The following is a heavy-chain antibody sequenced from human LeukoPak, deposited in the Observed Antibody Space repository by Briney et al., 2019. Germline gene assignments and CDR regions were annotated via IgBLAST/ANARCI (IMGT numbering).Heavy chain of an antibody. V-gene: IGHV4-39*07. CDR1: SGSISSDSYY. CDR2: IYYTGST. J-gene: IGHJ4*02. D-gene: IGHD6-19*01. Sequence: SETLSLTCTVSSGSISSDSYYWGWIRQPPGKELEWIGTIYYTGSTYYNPSLKSRITISVDTSKNQISLKLTSVTAADTAVYYCGAVAGTGGGIDYWGQGTLVTVSS. CDR3: GAVAGTGGGIDY.